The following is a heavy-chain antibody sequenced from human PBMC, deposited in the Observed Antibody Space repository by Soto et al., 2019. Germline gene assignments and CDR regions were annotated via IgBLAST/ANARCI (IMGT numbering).Heavy chain of an antibody. CDR2: IIPILGIA. V-gene: IGHV1-69*02. CDR3: ASYVGYCSGGSCPSYNWFDP. CDR1: GGTFSSYT. Sequence: SVKVSCKASGGTFSSYTISWVRQAPGQGLEWMGRIIPILGIANYAQKLQGRVTITADKSTSTAYMELSSLRSEDTAVYYCASYVGYCSGGSCPSYNWFDPWGQGTLVTVSS. D-gene: IGHD2-15*01. J-gene: IGHJ5*02.